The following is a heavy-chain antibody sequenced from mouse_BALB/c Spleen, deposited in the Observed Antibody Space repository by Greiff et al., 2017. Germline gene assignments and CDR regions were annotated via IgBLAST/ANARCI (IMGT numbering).Heavy chain of an antibody. Sequence: EVKVVESGGGLVQPGGSLKLSCAASGFTFSSYTMSWVRQTPEKRLEWVAYISNGGGSTYYPDTVKGRFTISRDNAKNTLYLQMSSLKSEDTAMYYCARGWSFYAMDYWGQGTSVTVSS. CDR2: ISNGGGST. CDR3: ARGWSFYAMDY. J-gene: IGHJ4*01. V-gene: IGHV5-12-2*01. CDR1: GFTFSSYT. D-gene: IGHD2-3*01.